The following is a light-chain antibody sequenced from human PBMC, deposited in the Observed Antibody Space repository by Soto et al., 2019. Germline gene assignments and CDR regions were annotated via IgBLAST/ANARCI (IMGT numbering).Light chain of an antibody. Sequence: QSALTQPASVSGSPGQSITISCTGTSSDVGGYNYVSWYQQHPGKAPKLMIYEVSNRPSGVSNRFSGSKSGNTASLTISGLQSEDEAEYDGSSYTSSSTPYVFGTGTKLTVL. CDR2: EVS. V-gene: IGLV2-14*01. CDR3: SSYTSSSTPYV. J-gene: IGLJ1*01. CDR1: SSDVGGYNY.